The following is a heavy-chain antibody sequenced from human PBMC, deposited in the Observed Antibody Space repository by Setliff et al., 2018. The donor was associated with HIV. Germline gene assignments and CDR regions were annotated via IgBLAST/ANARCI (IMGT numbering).Heavy chain of an antibody. D-gene: IGHD3-22*01. J-gene: IGHJ4*02. CDR2: IYYSGT. CDR3: ARVNQWLGYYLLDY. V-gene: IGHV4-59*01. CDR1: SASRSINTYY. Sequence: SETLSLTCTVSSASRSINTYYWSWIRQPPGKGLDWVGNIYYSGTNYNPSLKSRVTISVDTSKHQISLKLNSVTAADTAVYYCARVNQWLGYYLLDYWGQGILVTVSS.